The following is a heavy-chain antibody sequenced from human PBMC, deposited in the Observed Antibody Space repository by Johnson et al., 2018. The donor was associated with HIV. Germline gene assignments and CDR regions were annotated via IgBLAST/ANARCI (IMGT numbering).Heavy chain of an antibody. Sequence: VQLVESGGGLVQPGGSLRLSCAASGFTVSSNYMSWVRQAPGKGLEWVSIVYSGGNTYYTDSVKGRFTISRDNSKNTLSLQMNSLRAEDTAVYYCANGWFSGAFDIWCRGTMVTVSS. D-gene: IGHD3-10*01. J-gene: IGHJ3*02. CDR2: VYSGGNT. CDR1: GFTVSSNY. V-gene: IGHV3-66*01. CDR3: ANGWFSGAFDI.